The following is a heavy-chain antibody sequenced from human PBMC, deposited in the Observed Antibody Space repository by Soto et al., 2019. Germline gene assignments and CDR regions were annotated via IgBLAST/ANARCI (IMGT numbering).Heavy chain of an antibody. J-gene: IGHJ3*02. V-gene: IGHV1-2*02. CDR2: INPNSGGT. CDR1: GYTFTGYY. CDR3: ARDQHDYSNPPDAFDI. D-gene: IGHD4-4*01. Sequence: QVQLVKSGAEVKKPGASVKVSCKASGYTFTGYYMHWVRQAPGQGLDWMGWINPNSGGTNYAQKFQGRVTMTRDTSISTAYMELSRLRSDDTAVYYCARDQHDYSNPPDAFDIWGQGTMVTVSS.